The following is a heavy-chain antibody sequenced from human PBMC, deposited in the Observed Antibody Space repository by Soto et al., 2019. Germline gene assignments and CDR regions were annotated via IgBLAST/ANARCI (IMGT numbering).Heavy chain of an antibody. D-gene: IGHD3-16*01. CDR2: INHSGST. Sequence: QVQLQQWGAGLLKPSETLSLTCAVYGGSFSGYYWSWIRQPPGKGLEWIGEINHSGSTNYNPSLNSRVTISLDTSKNQFSLKLSSMTAAETTVYYCARVPPLRGTYYYMDVWGKGTTVTVSS. CDR1: GGSFSGYY. J-gene: IGHJ6*03. V-gene: IGHV4-34*01. CDR3: ARVPPLRGTYYYMDV.